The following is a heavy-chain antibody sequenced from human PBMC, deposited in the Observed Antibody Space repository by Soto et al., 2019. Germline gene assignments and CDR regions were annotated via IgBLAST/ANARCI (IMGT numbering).Heavy chain of an antibody. V-gene: IGHV1-18*01. Sequence: QVQLLQSGAEVKKPGASVKVSCKASGYTFTSYGISWVRQAPGQGLEWMGWISTFNSHTDYAQKVQGRVAMTTDRSTGTAYMELRSLRSDDTAVYYCARGPLDYPIPDFYYWGQGTLVTVSS. J-gene: IGHJ4*02. D-gene: IGHD2-8*01. CDR1: GYTFTSYG. CDR2: ISTFNSHT. CDR3: ARGPLDYPIPDFYY.